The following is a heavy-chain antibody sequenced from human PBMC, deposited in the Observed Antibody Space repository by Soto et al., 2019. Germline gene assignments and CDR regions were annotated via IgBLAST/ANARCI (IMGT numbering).Heavy chain of an antibody. D-gene: IGHD3-3*01. V-gene: IGHV1-18*01. CDR2: ISAYNGNT. CDR1: GYTFTSYG. Sequence: QVQLVQSGAEVKKPGASVKVSCKASGYTFTSYGISWVRQAPGQGLEWMGWISAYNGNTNYAQKLQGRVTMTTDTRTSTAYMELRSLRSVETAVYYGAGASAWSGHQAIASWGQGTLVTVSS. CDR3: AGASAWSGHQAIAS. J-gene: IGHJ4*02.